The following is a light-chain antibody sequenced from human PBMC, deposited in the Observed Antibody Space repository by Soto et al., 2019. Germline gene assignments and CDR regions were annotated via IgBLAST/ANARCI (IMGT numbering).Light chain of an antibody. Sequence: EIVLTQSPATLSLSPGDRATLSCRASQSVDWYVAWYQQKPGQAPRLLIYDASTRATGIPARFSGSGSGTEFTLTISSLQSEDFAVYYCQQYNNWPRTFGQGTKVEIK. CDR2: DAS. CDR3: QQYNNWPRT. CDR1: QSVDWY. V-gene: IGKV3-15*01. J-gene: IGKJ1*01.